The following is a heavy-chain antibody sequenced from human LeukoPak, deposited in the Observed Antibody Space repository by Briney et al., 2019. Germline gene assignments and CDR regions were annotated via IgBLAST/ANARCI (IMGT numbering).Heavy chain of an antibody. D-gene: IGHD3-10*01. J-gene: IGHJ3*02. CDR2: IIPIFGTA. CDR1: GGTFSSYA. V-gene: IGHV1-69*05. Sequence: ASVKVSCKASGGTFSSYAISWVRQAPGQGLEWMGGIIPIFGTANYAQKFQGRVTITTDESTSTAYMELSSLRSEDTAVYYCARMSVRGVIDGRAYPQHNAFDIWGQGTMVTVSS. CDR3: ARMSVRGVIDGRAYPQHNAFDI.